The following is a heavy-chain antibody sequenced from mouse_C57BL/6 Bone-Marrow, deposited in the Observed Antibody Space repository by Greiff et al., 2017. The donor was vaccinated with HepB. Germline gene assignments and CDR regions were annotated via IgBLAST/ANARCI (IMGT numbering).Heavy chain of an antibody. CDR3: DIYYGYDDGGDYFDY. D-gene: IGHD2-2*01. CDR1: GYTFTSYW. V-gene: IGHV1-64*01. J-gene: IGHJ2*01. CDR2: IHPNSGST. Sequence: VQLQQSGAELVKPGASVKLSCKASGYTFTSYWMHWVKQRPGQGLEWIGMIHPNSGSTNYNEKFKSKATLTVDKSSSTAYMQLSSLTSEDSAVYYCDIYYGYDDGGDYFDYWGQGTTLTVSS.